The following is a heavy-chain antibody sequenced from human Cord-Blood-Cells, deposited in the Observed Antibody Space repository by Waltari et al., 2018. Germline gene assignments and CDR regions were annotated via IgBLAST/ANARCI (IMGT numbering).Heavy chain of an antibody. J-gene: IGHJ6*02. Sequence: EVQLVESGGGLVKPGGSLRLSCAASGFTFSSYSMNWVRPAPGKGLEWVSSISSSSSYIYYADSVKGRFTISRDNAKNSLYLQMNSLRAEDTAVYYCARDQQGDYDLLYYYGMDVWGQGTTVTVSS. CDR2: ISSSSSYI. D-gene: IGHD5-12*01. CDR3: ARDQQGDYDLLYYYGMDV. CDR1: GFTFSSYS. V-gene: IGHV3-21*01.